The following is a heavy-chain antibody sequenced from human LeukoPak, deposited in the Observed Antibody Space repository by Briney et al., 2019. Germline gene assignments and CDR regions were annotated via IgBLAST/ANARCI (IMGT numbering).Heavy chain of an antibody. CDR1: GGSISSYY. CDR2: IYYSGST. D-gene: IGHD4-17*01. V-gene: IGHV4-59*12. CDR3: ARMTTLSPFDY. J-gene: IGHJ4*02. Sequence: SETLSLTCTVSGGSISSYYWSWIRQPPGKGLEWIGYIYYSGSTNCNPSLKSRVTISVDTPKNQFSLKLSSVTAADTAVYYCARMTTLSPFDYWGQGTLVTVSS.